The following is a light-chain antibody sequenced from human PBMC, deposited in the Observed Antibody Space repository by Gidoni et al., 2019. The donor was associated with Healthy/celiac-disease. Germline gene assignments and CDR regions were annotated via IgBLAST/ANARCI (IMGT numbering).Light chain of an antibody. J-gene: IGKJ4*01. CDR2: DAS. CDR1: QSVSSY. V-gene: IGKV3-11*01. CDR3: QQRSNWPPHT. Sequence: EIVLTQSPATLSLSPGERATLSCRASQSVSSYLAWYQQKPGQAHRLLIYDASNRATGIPARVSGSGSGTDFTLTISSREPEDFAVYYCQQRSNWPPHTFGGXTKVEIK.